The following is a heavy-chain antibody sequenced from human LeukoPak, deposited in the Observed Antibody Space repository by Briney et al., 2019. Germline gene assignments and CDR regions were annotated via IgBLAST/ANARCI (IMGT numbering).Heavy chain of an antibody. CDR1: GGSFSGYY. J-gene: IGHJ5*02. CDR3: ERGEKKSSSWYGQGLNWFAP. V-gene: IGHV4-34*01. Sequence: PSETLSLTCAVYGGSFSGYYWSWIRQPPGKGLEWIGEINHSGSTNYNPSLKSRVTISVDTSKNQFSLKLTSVTAADTALYSCERGEKKSSSWYGQGLNWFAPWGQGTLVTVSS. D-gene: IGHD6-13*01. CDR2: INHSGST.